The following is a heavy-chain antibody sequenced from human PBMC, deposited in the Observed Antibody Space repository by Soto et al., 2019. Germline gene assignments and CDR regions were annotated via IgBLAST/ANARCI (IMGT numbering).Heavy chain of an antibody. CDR3: ARGWVEMATITAVFDY. CDR2: IFPLFGTS. CDR1: GVTFNSYA. V-gene: IGHV1-69*01. D-gene: IGHD5-12*01. Sequence: QVQLVQSGAEVKKPGSSVKVSCKTSGVTFNSYAISWARQAPGHGLEWMGGIFPLFGTSNYAQKLQGRLTITSDESTSTDDMELSSLKSEDTAVYYCARGWVEMATITAVFDYWGQGTLVTVSS. J-gene: IGHJ4*02.